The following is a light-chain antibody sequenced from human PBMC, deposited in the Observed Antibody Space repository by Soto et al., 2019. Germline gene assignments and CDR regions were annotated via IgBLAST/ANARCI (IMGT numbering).Light chain of an antibody. Sequence: EFVLTQSPGTLSLSPRERSTLSCSSSQTVRNNYLAWYQQKPGQAPRLLIYDASSRATGIPDRFSGGGSGTDFTLTISRLEPEDFAVYYCQQFSSYPLTFGGGTKVDIK. CDR2: DAS. J-gene: IGKJ4*01. V-gene: IGKV3-20*01. CDR1: QTVRNNY. CDR3: QQFSSYPLT.